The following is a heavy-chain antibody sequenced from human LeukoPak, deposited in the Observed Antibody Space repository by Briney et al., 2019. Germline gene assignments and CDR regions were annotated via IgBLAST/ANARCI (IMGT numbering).Heavy chain of an antibody. D-gene: IGHD6-13*01. CDR3: AREAAGGIPPYYFDY. V-gene: IGHV3-53*01. J-gene: IGHJ4*02. Sequence: GGSLRLSCAASGFSVSSNYMSWVRQAPGKGLEWVSVIYSGGKTYYADSVKGRFTISRDNSKNTLYLQMNSLRAEDTAVYYCAREAAGGIPPYYFDYWGQGTLVTVSS. CDR2: IYSGGKT. CDR1: GFSVSSNY.